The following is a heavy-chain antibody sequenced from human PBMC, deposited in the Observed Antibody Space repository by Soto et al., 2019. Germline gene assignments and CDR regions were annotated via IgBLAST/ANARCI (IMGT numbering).Heavy chain of an antibody. CDR3: ARGLKTRHVASDL. CDR2: IYSDGST. D-gene: IGHD3-22*01. V-gene: IGHV3-53*01. J-gene: IGHJ3*01. Sequence: GGSLRLSCAPSGFTVSNNYMNWVRQAPGKGLEWVSIIYSDGSTYYADYVKGRFTISRDHSKNTLYLQMDSLRAEDTAVYFCARGLKTRHVASDLWGPETMVNVSS. CDR1: GFTVSNNY.